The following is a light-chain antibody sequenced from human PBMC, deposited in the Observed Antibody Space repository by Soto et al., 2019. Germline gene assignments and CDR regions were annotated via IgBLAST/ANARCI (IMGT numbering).Light chain of an antibody. CDR3: NSYAGNNNWV. Sequence: QSALTQPPAASGSPGQSVAISCTGTSSDVGGYNYVSWYQQHPGKAPKVMIYEVSKRPSGVPDRFSGSKSGNKASLTVSGLQAADEAEYYCNSYAGNNNWVFGGGTKLTVL. V-gene: IGLV2-8*01. CDR1: SSDVGGYNY. J-gene: IGLJ3*02. CDR2: EVS.